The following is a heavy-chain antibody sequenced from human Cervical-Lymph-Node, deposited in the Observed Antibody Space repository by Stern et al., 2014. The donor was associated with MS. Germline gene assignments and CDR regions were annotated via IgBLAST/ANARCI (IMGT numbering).Heavy chain of an antibody. CDR1: GHTFPSDD. J-gene: IGHJ6*02. CDR2: MNPNSGNT. V-gene: IGHV1-8*02. Sequence: VQLEESGAEVKKPGASVKVSCKASGHTFPSDDINWVRQATGQGLEWMGWMNPNSGNTGYAQKFQGRVTMTRNTSISTAYMELSSLRSEDTAVYYCARTDDYYYSMDVWGQGTTVTVSS. CDR3: ARTDDYYYSMDV.